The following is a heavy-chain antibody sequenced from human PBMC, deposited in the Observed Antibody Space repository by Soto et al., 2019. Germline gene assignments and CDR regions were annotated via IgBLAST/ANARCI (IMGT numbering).Heavy chain of an antibody. V-gene: IGHV4-34*01. J-gene: IGHJ5*02. CDR1: GGSFSGYY. D-gene: IGHD3-3*01. CDR2: INHSGST. CDR3: ARGIRFLEWLSKMASNWFDP. Sequence: SETLSLTCAVYGGSFSGYYWSSIRQPPGKGLEWIGEINHSGSTNYNPSLKSRVTISVDTSKNQFSLKLSSVTAADTAVYYCARGIRFLEWLSKMASNWFDPWGQGTLVTV.